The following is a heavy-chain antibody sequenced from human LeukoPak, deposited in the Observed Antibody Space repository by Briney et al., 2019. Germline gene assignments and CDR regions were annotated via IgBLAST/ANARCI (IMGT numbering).Heavy chain of an antibody. CDR3: AREGIYGSGSYGAFDI. CDR2: IKEDGSEK. Sequence: PGGSLRLSCAASGFTFSSYAMSWVRQAPGKGLEWVADIKEDGSEKYYVDSVKGRFTISRDNAKNSLYLQMNSLRAEDTAVYYCAREGIYGSGSYGAFDIWGQGTMVTVSS. D-gene: IGHD3-10*01. CDR1: GFTFSSYA. J-gene: IGHJ3*02. V-gene: IGHV3-7*01.